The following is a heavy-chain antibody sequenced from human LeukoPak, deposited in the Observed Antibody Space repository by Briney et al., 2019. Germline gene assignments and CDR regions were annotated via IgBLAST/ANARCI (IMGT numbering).Heavy chain of an antibody. J-gene: IGHJ3*02. CDR2: ISKDGSMR. CDR1: GFSFSKYA. V-gene: IGHV3-30*04. Sequence: PGRSLRLSCAASGFSFSKYAMDWVRQAPGKGLEWVAIISKDGSMRHYADSVKGRFTVSRDNSNNTLSLQMNSLKSEDTAVYYCAGEKFDIWGQGTMVTVSA. CDR3: AGEKFDI.